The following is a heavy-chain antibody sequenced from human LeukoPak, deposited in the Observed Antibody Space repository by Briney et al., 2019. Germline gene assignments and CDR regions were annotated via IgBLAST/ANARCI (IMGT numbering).Heavy chain of an antibody. Sequence: GASVKVSCKASGYTFTGYYMHWVRQAPGQGLEWMGWINPNSGGTNYAPKFQGRVTMTRDTSISTAYMDLSRLRSDDTAVYFCARDPRPPIGDGDNFSLYPRYYFDYWGQGTLVTVSS. V-gene: IGHV1-2*02. CDR3: ARDPRPPIGDGDNFSLYPRYYFDY. J-gene: IGHJ4*02. D-gene: IGHD5-24*01. CDR2: INPNSGGT. CDR1: GYTFTGYY.